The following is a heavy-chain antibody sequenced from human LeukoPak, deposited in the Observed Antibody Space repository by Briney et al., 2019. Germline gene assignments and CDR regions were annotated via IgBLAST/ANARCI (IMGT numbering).Heavy chain of an antibody. Sequence: GASVKVSCKASGYTFTSYYMHWVRQAPGQGLEWMGIINPSGGSTSYAQKLQGRVTMTTDTSTSTAYMELRSLRSDDTAVYYCARVGYSYGRWYYYYMDVWGEGTTVTISS. CDR1: GYTFTSYY. V-gene: IGHV1-46*01. D-gene: IGHD5-18*01. J-gene: IGHJ6*03. CDR3: ARVGYSYGRWYYYYMDV. CDR2: INPSGGST.